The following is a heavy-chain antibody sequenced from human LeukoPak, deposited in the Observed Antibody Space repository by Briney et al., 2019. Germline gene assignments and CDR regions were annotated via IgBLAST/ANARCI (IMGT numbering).Heavy chain of an antibody. CDR3: VRGYNYGPFDS. D-gene: IGHD5-18*01. J-gene: IGHJ4*02. CDR1: GVTFDEYG. V-gene: IGHV3-20*04. Sequence: GGSLRLSCAACGVTFDEYGMSWVRQVPGKGLEWVCGINRKGDSIGYVDSVKGRFTISRDNAKNSLYLQMNSLRAEDTALYYCVRGYNYGPFDSWGQGTLVTVSS. CDR2: INRKGDSI.